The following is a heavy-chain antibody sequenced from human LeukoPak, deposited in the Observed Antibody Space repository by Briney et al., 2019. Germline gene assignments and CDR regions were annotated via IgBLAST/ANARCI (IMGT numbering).Heavy chain of an antibody. V-gene: IGHV3-30*18. CDR3: AKDPGGYYYDSNGYN. CDR1: GFTFSSYG. D-gene: IGHD3-22*01. Sequence: GGSLRPSCAASGFTFSSYGMHWVRQAPGKGREWVVVISYDGSNKYYADSVKGRFTISRDNSKNTLYLQMNRLRAEDTDVYYCAKDPGGYYYDSNGYNWGKGTLVTVST. CDR2: ISYDGSNK. J-gene: IGHJ4*02.